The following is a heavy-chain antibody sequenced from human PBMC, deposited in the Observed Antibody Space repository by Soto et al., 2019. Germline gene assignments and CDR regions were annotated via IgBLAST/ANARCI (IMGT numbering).Heavy chain of an antibody. V-gene: IGHV1-3*01. Sequence: ASVKVSCKASGYSFTSYGISWVRQAPGQRLEWMGWINAGNGNTKYSQKFQGRVTITRDTSASTAYMELSSLRSEDTAVYYCARDMQADYWGQGTLVTVSS. CDR2: INAGNGNT. J-gene: IGHJ4*02. D-gene: IGHD2-2*01. CDR1: GYSFTSYG. CDR3: ARDMQADY.